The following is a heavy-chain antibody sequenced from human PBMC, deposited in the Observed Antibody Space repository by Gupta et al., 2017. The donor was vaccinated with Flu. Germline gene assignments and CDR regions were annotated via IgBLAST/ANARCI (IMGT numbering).Heavy chain of an antibody. J-gene: IGHJ4*02. D-gene: IGHD3-10*01. V-gene: IGHV1-69*01. CDR3: ARNREFLAFFDY. CDR2: IIPIFGTA. Sequence: VRQAPGQGLEWMGGIIPIFGTANYAQKFQGRVTITADESTSTAYMELSSLRSEDTAVYYCARNREFLAFFDYWGQGTLVTVSS.